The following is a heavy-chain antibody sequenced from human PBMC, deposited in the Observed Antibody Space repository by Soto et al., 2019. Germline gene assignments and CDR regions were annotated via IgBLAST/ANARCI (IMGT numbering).Heavy chain of an antibody. Sequence: QVQVVESGGGVVQPGTSLRLSCAPPGFPFSTFGMHWVPQAPGKGREGVAVIWQDGRKKYYADSVEGRFTISRDNSKNTLNLQMNSLRAEDTAVYYCARDPGKDEAIDYWGQGTLVIVSS. CDR1: GFPFSTFG. CDR2: IWQDGRKK. J-gene: IGHJ4*02. CDR3: ARDPGKDEAIDY. V-gene: IGHV3-33*01.